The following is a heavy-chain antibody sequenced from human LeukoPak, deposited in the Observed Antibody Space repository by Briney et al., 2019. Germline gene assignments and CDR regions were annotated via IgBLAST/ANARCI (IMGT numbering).Heavy chain of an antibody. J-gene: IGHJ4*02. V-gene: IGHV3-23*01. CDR3: AKTNGYYDY. Sequence: PGGSLRLSCAASGFTFSNFGMSWVRQAPGRGLEWVSGISGGGDTTYYAEPVKGRFTISRDNSKNTLFLQMNSLSAEDTAVYYCAKTNGYYDYWGQGPLVAVSS. CDR2: ISGGGDTT. CDR1: GFTFSNFG. D-gene: IGHD3-22*01.